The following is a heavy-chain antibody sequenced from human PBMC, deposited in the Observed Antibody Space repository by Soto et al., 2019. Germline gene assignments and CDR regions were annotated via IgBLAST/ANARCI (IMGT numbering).Heavy chain of an antibody. CDR2: FDPEDGET. J-gene: IGHJ6*02. CDR3: ATDAPAPKVSYYYGMDV. Sequence: QVQLVQSGAEVKKPGASVKVSCKVSGYTLTELSMHWVRQAPGKGLEWMGGFDPEDGETIYAQKLQGRVTMTEDTSTDTADTELSSLRSEDTAVYYCATDAPAPKVSYYYGMDVWGQGTTVTVSS. V-gene: IGHV1-24*01. CDR1: GYTLTELS.